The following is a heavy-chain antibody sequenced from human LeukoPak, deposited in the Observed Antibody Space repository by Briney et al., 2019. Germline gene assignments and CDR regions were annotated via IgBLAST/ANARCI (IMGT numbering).Heavy chain of an antibody. V-gene: IGHV3-53*01. J-gene: IGHJ4*02. CDR1: GFTVSSNY. Sequence: PGGSLRLSCAASGFTVSSNYMSWVRQAPGKGLEWVSVIYSGGSTYYADSVKGRFTTPRDISKNTLYLQMNSLRAEDTAVYYCAKDYRIAAAGTPLFDYWGQGTLVTVSS. D-gene: IGHD6-13*01. CDR2: IYSGGST. CDR3: AKDYRIAAAGTPLFDY.